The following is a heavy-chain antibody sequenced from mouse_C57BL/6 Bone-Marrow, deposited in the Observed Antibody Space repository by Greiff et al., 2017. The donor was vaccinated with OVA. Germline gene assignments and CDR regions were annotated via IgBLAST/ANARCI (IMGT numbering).Heavy chain of an antibody. CDR1: GYAFSSSW. V-gene: IGHV1-82*01. CDR3: ARGGGNYGAWFAY. Sequence: VQLQESGPELVKPGASVKISCKASGYAFSSSWMNWVKQRPGKGLEWIGRIYPGDGDPNYNGKFTGKATLTADKSSSTAYMQLSSLTSEDSAVSFCARGGGNYGAWFAYWGQGTLVTVSA. CDR2: IYPGDGDP. D-gene: IGHD2-1*01. J-gene: IGHJ3*01.